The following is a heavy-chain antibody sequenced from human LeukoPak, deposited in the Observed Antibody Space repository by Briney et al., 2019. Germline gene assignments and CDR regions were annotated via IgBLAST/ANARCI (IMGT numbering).Heavy chain of an antibody. Sequence: PGGSLTLSCAASGFTFSNYWMRWVRQPPGKGLEWVANIKPEGSDQYYVYSVKGRFTISRDKAKNSLYLQMNSLIADDTAVYYCAREHFQYWVQGTLVTVSS. CDR3: AREHFQY. CDR2: IKPEGSDQ. J-gene: IGHJ4*02. CDR1: GFTFSNYW. V-gene: IGHV3-7*04.